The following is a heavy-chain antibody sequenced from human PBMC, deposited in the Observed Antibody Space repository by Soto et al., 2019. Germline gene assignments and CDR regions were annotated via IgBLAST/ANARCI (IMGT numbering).Heavy chain of an antibody. V-gene: IGHV5-10-1*01. Sequence: PGESLKISCKGSGYSFTSYWISWVRQMPGKGLEWMGRIDPSDSYTNYSPSFQGHVTISADKSISTAYLQWSSLKASDTAMYYCARHNPDSSGWYLDYCYGMDVWGQGTTVTVSS. J-gene: IGHJ6*02. CDR1: GYSFTSYW. D-gene: IGHD6-19*01. CDR2: IDPSDSYT. CDR3: ARHNPDSSGWYLDYCYGMDV.